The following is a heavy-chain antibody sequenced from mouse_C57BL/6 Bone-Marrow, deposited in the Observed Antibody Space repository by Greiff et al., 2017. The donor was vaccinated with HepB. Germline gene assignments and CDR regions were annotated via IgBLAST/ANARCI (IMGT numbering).Heavy chain of an antibody. J-gene: IGHJ3*01. Sequence: EVQGVESGGDLVKPGGSLKLSCAASGFTFSSYGMSWVRQTPDKRLEWVAIISSGGSYTYYPDSVKGRFTISRDNAKNTLYLQMSSLKSEDTAMYYCARPLYPAWFAYWGQGTLVTVSA. CDR3: ARPLYPAWFAY. V-gene: IGHV5-6*01. CDR2: ISSGGSYT. CDR1: GFTFSSYG. D-gene: IGHD2-1*01.